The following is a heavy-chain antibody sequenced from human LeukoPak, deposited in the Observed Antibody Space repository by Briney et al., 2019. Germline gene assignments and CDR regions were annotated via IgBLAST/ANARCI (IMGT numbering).Heavy chain of an antibody. CDR2: ISHGGDSA. CDR1: GFTFSTYA. V-gene: IGHV3-23*01. D-gene: IGHD6-19*01. J-gene: IGHJ4*02. Sequence: PGGSLRLSCTASGFTFSTYAMTWVRQAPGKGLEWVSVISHGGDSAWYADSVKGRFTISRDNSKSTLFLQMNSLRADDTAIYYCAKGRSGWYEGLDYWGQGILFTVSS. CDR3: AKGRSGWYEGLDY.